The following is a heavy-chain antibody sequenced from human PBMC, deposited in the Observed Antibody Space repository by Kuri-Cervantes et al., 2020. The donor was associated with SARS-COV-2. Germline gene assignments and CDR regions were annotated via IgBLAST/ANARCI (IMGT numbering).Heavy chain of an antibody. CDR3: ARDPDGSHFDY. Sequence: SETLSLTCTVSGGSISSYYWSWIRQPAGKGLEWIGYIYYSGSTNYNPSLKSRVTISVDTSKNQFSLKLSSVTAADTAVYYCARDPDGSHFDYWGQGTLVTVSS. V-gene: IGHV4-59*01. CDR1: GGSISSYY. CDR2: IYYSGST. J-gene: IGHJ4*02. D-gene: IGHD1-26*01.